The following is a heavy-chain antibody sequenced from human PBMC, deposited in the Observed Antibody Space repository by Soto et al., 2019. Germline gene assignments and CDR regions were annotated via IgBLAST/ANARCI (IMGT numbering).Heavy chain of an antibody. CDR3: AKIEMGWFAH. CDR2: ISGSGGHT. D-gene: IGHD2-8*01. V-gene: IGHV3-23*01. CDR1: GFSFFSYA. Sequence: GGSLRLSCTGSGFSFFSYAMSWVRQAPGKGLEWVSTISGSGGHTYYADSMKGRFVVSRDNDKNTVYLHMSSLAGEDTAVYFCAKIEMGWFAHWGQGTQVTVS. J-gene: IGHJ5*02.